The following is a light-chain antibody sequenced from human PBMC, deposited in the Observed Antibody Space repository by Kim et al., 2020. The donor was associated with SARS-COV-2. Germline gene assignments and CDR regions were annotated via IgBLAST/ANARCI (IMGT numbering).Light chain of an antibody. CDR3: QQRSNWSYT. CDR1: QSVSSY. CDR2: DAC. Sequence: SLSPGERATLSCRASQSVSSYLAWYQQKPGQAPRLLIYDACNRATGIPARFSGSGSGTDFTLTISSLEPEDFAVYYCQQRSNWSYTFGQGTKLEI. V-gene: IGKV3-11*01. J-gene: IGKJ2*01.